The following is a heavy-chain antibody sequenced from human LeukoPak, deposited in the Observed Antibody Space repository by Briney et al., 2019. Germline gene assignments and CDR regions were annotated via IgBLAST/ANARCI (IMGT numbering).Heavy chain of an antibody. V-gene: IGHV4-4*07. J-gene: IGHJ6*02. Sequence: SETLSLTCTVSGGSISSYYWSWIRQPAGKGLEGIGRIYTSGSTNYNPSLKSRVTMSVDTSKNQFSLKLSSVTAADTAVYYCARDLDRPTNYYGMDVWGQGTTVTVSS. CDR1: GGSISSYY. CDR2: IYTSGST. CDR3: ARDLDRPTNYYGMDV. D-gene: IGHD5-24*01.